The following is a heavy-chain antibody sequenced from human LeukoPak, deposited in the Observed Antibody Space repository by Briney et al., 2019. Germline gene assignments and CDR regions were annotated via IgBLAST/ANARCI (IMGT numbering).Heavy chain of an antibody. CDR2: ISGSGGST. J-gene: IGHJ4*02. Sequence: GGSLRLSCAASGFTLSSYAMSWVRQAPGKGLEWVSAISGSGGSTYYADSVKGRLTISRDNSKNTLYLQMNSLRAEDTAVYYCAKDQGRSSWYQALDYWGQGTLVTVSS. V-gene: IGHV3-23*01. CDR1: GFTLSSYA. D-gene: IGHD6-13*01. CDR3: AKDQGRSSWYQALDY.